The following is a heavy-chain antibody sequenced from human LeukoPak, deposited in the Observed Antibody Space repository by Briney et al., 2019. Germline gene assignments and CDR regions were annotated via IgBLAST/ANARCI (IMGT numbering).Heavy chain of an antibody. J-gene: IGHJ4*02. V-gene: IGHV3-7*01. CDR2: IKLDGSEQ. Sequence: GGSLRLSCAASGFSFSSYEMNWVRQAPGKGLEWVASIKLDGSEQYYVDSVKGRFTISRDNAKSSLYLQMNSLRAEDTAVYYCARAPARARLDYWGQGTLVTVSS. CDR1: GFSFSSYE. CDR3: ARAPARARLDY. D-gene: IGHD6-6*01.